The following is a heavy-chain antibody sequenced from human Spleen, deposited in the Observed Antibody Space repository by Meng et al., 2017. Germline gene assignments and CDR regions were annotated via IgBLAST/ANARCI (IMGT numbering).Heavy chain of an antibody. CDR1: GYTFTAYY. D-gene: IGHD3-22*01. CDR3: ARVPFRYYYDSSGYCDY. CDR2: ISAYNGNT. V-gene: IGHV1-18*04. J-gene: IGHJ4*02. Sequence: ASVKVSCKASGYTFTAYYIHCVRQAPGQGLVWMGWISAYNGNTNYAQKFQGRVTMTTDTSTSTAYMELRSLRSDDTAVYYCARVPFRYYYDSSGYCDYWGQGTLVTVSS.